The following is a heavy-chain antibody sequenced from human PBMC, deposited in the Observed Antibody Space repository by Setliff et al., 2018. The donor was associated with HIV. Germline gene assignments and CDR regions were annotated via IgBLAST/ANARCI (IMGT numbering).Heavy chain of an antibody. Sequence: SETLSLTCTVSGGSINSYYWAWIRQPPGKGLEWIGYVYYSGSTNYNPSLNSRVTISVDTSKNQSSLKLSSVTAADTAVYYCARHGTMVRGVIYYYMDVWGKGTTVTVSS. V-gene: IGHV4-59*08. CDR1: GGSINSYY. CDR3: ARHGTMVRGVIYYYMDV. CDR2: VYYSGST. D-gene: IGHD3-10*01. J-gene: IGHJ6*03.